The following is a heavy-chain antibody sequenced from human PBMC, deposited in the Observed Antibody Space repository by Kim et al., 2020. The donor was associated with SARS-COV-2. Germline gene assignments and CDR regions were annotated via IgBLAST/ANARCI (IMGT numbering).Heavy chain of an antibody. Sequence: VKGRFTISRDNAKNSLYLQMNSLRAEDTAVYYCARDVAYCGGDCYSFFDYWGQGTLVTVSS. J-gene: IGHJ4*02. CDR3: ARDVAYCGGDCYSFFDY. V-gene: IGHV3-11*06. D-gene: IGHD2-21*02.